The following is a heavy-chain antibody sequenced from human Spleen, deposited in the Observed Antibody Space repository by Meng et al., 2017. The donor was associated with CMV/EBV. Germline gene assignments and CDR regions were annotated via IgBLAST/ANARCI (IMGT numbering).Heavy chain of an antibody. CDR2: IYYSGST. Sequence: QVQREDRGRGLVKPSQTLPLTCNVSGGFSSSGYYYWSLIRQPPGKGLEWIGYIYYSGSTYYNPSLKSRVTISVDTSKNQFSLKLSSVTAADTAVYYCARASIAAQINWFDPWGQGTLVTVSS. J-gene: IGHJ5*02. CDR1: GGFSSSGYYY. D-gene: IGHD6-6*01. CDR3: ARASIAAQINWFDP. V-gene: IGHV4-30-4*08.